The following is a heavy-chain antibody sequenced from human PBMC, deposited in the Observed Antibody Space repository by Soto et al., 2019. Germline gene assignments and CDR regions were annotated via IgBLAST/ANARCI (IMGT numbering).Heavy chain of an antibody. CDR2: SGGSGSSA. V-gene: IGHV3-23*01. D-gene: IGHD3-10*01. CDR3: ANDAVAYNAGWDWFDL. Sequence: EVQLLGSGGGLVQPGGSLRLSCAASGFTFKNFAVSWVRQAPGKGMEWVSASGGSGSSANYADSVKGRFTVSRDDSKSTLYVHMSGLRVDDTALYYCANDAVAYNAGWDWFDLWGQGTLVTVSS. CDR1: GFTFKNFA. J-gene: IGHJ5*02.